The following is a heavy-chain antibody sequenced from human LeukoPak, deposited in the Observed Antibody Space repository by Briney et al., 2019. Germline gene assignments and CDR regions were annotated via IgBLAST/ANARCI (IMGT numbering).Heavy chain of an antibody. Sequence: GGSLRLSCAASGFTFSSYAMSWARQAPGKGLEWVSAISGSGGSTYYADSVKGRFTISRDNSKNTLYLRMNSLRAEDTAVYYCAKDLSYLVDYWGQGTLVTVSS. V-gene: IGHV3-23*01. CDR3: AKDLSYLVDY. D-gene: IGHD1-26*01. CDR2: ISGSGGST. CDR1: GFTFSSYA. J-gene: IGHJ4*02.